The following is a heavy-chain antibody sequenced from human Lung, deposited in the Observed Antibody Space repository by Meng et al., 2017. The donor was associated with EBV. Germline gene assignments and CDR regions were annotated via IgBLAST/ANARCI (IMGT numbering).Heavy chain of an antibody. CDR1: GGSISSSGYY. D-gene: IGHD3-10*01. J-gene: IGHJ4*02. Sequence: QAQLQESGPGLVKPSGTLSLTCAVSGGSISSSGYYWSWIRQHPGKGLEWIGYIYYSGSTYYNPSLKSRVTISVDTSKNQFFLNLSSVTAADTAVYYCANAGRFGESLGDYWGQGILVTVSS. V-gene: IGHV4-31*11. CDR3: ANAGRFGESLGDY. CDR2: IYYSGST.